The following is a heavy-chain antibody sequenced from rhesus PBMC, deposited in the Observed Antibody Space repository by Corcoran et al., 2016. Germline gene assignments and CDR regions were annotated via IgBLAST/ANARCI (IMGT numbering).Heavy chain of an antibody. Sequence: QVTLKESGPALVKPTQTLTLTCTFSGFSISTNGMGVGWIRQPPGKALEWLALIYWDDDKYYSTSLKSSLTISKDTSKNQVVFTMTNMDPVDTATYFCARRPHYGNFDYWGQGVLVIVSS. CDR3: ARRPHYGNFDY. D-gene: IGHD4-29*01. CDR1: GFSISTNGMG. V-gene: IGHV2-174*01. J-gene: IGHJ4*01. CDR2: IYWDDDK.